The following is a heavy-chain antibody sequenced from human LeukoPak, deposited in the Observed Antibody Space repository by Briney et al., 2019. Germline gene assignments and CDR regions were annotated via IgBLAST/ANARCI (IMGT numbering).Heavy chain of an antibody. CDR2: FTGGEGIT. CDR1: GFTFSTYA. D-gene: IGHD6-19*01. V-gene: IGHV3-23*01. J-gene: IGHJ4*02. CDR3: AKDMGRGWCYFDY. Sequence: GGSLRPSRAASGFTFSTYAMSWVRQAPGKGLEWVSTFTGGEGITHYADSVKGRFTISRDNSKNTLYLQMNSLRVEDTAVYYCAKDMGRGWCYFDYWGQGTLVTVSS.